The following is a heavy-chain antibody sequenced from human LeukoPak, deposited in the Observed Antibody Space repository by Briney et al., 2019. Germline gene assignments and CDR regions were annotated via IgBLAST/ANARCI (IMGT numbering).Heavy chain of an antibody. CDR3: ARDRASSSWYEGFDY. D-gene: IGHD6-13*01. V-gene: IGHV4-4*07. J-gene: IGHJ4*02. Sequence: SETLSLTCTVSGGSISSYYWSWIRQPAGKGLEWIGRIYTSGSTNYNPSLKSRVTMSVGTSKNQFSLKLSSVTAADTAVYYCARDRASSSWYEGFDYWGQGTLVTVSS. CDR1: GGSISSYY. CDR2: IYTSGST.